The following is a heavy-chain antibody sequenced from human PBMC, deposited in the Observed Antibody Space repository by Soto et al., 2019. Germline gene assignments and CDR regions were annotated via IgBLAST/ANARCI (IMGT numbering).Heavy chain of an antibody. CDR2: IVVGSGNT. Sequence: SVKVSCKASGFTFTSSAMQWVRQARGQRLEWIGWIVVGSGNTNYAQKFQERVTITRDMSTSTAYMELSSLRSEDTAVYYCAADEYVGYCSSTSCYKRPNFDYWGQGTLVTVS. J-gene: IGHJ4*02. D-gene: IGHD2-2*02. CDR1: GFTFTSSA. V-gene: IGHV1-58*02. CDR3: AADEYVGYCSSTSCYKRPNFDY.